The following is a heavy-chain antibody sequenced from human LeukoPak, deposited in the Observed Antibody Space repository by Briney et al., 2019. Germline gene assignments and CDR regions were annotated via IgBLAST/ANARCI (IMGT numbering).Heavy chain of an antibody. CDR3: ARGGGDFVGYFDY. CDR1: GGSISSGGYY. D-gene: IGHD4-17*01. CDR2: IYHSGST. Sequence: SQTLSLTCTVSGGSISSGGYYWSWIRQPPGKGLEWIGYIYHSGSTYYNPSLKSRVTISVDRSKNQFSLKLSSVTAADTAVYYCARGGGDFVGYFDYWGQGTLVTVSS. V-gene: IGHV4-30-2*01. J-gene: IGHJ4*02.